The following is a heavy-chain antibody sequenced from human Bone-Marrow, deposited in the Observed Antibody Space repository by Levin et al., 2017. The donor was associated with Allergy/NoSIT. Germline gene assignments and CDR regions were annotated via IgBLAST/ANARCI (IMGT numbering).Heavy chain of an antibody. D-gene: IGHD3-16*01. CDR2: ISSISSPI. CDR3: ARGRHDYVWKSDQDFDY. J-gene: IGHJ4*02. Sequence: GESLKISCAASGFSFSSYSMNWVRQAPGKGLEWVSYISSISSPIYYADSVKGRFSISRDNAKNSLFLQMNSLRAEDTAVYYCARGRHDYVWKSDQDFDYWGQGTLVTVSS. V-gene: IGHV3-48*04. CDR1: GFSFSSYS.